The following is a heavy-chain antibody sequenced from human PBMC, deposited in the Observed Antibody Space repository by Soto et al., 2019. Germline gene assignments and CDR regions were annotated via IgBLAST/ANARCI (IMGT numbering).Heavy chain of an antibody. CDR2: IIPIFGTE. CDR1: GGTFSSYA. J-gene: IGHJ4*02. V-gene: IGHV1-69*01. D-gene: IGHD1-26*01. Sequence: QVQLVQSGAEVKKPGSSVKVSCKASGGTFSSYAINWVRQAPGQGLEWMGEIIPIFGTENYAQKFQGRVTSTADESTSTAYMEMSSLRSEDTAVYYCARDGGRHSGGIDYWGQGTLVTVSS. CDR3: ARDGGRHSGGIDY.